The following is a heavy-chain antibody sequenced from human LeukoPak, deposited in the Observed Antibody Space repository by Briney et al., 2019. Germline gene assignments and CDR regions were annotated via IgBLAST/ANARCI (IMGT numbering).Heavy chain of an antibody. CDR1: GFTFSSYA. V-gene: IGHV3-64*01. CDR2: ISSNGGST. J-gene: IGHJ6*03. D-gene: IGHD3-10*01. CDR3: ARGAYYGSGSSFYYMDV. Sequence: PGGSLRLSCAASGFTFSSYAMHWVSQAPGKGLEYVSAISSNGGSTYYANSVKGRFTISRDNSKNTLYLQMGSLRAEDMAVYYCARGAYYGSGSSFYYMDVWGKGTTVTVSS.